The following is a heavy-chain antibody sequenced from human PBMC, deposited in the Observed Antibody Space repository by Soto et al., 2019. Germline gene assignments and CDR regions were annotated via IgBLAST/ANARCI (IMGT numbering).Heavy chain of an antibody. CDR1: GGSFSDYH. D-gene: IGHD6-25*01. CDR3: VRIKAATASRLYGMDG. J-gene: IGHJ6*02. CDR2: INHSGST. Sequence: QVQLQQWGAGLLKPSETLSLTCAVYGGSFSDYHWTWIRQPPGKGLEWIGEINHSGSTNYNPSLKSLVTISVGTSKKQFSLTLSSVTAADTAVYYCVRIKAATASRLYGMDGWCQGTTVTVSS. V-gene: IGHV4-34*01.